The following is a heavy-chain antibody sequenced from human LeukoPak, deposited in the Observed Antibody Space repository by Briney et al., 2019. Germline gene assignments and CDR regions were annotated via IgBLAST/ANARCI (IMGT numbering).Heavy chain of an antibody. Sequence: PGGSLRLSCAASGFTFSSYDMHWVRQATGKGLEWVSAIGTAGDTYYPGSVKGRFTISRENAKNSLYLQMNSLRAGDTAVHYCARQTTVGGLDYWGQGTLVTVSS. CDR1: GFTFSSYD. V-gene: IGHV3-13*01. CDR2: IGTAGDT. D-gene: IGHD4-11*01. CDR3: ARQTTVGGLDY. J-gene: IGHJ4*02.